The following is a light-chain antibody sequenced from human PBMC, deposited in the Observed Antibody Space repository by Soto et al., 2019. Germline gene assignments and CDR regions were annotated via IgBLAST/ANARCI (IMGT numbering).Light chain of an antibody. V-gene: IGKV3-20*01. CDR2: AAS. Sequence: EIVLTQSPATLSLSPGESATLSCRTSQSVSSNSLAWHQQKPGQAPRLLMYAASSGAAGIPDRFSGSGSGTDFTLTISRLEPEDFAVYYCQQHGSWGITFGPGTKVDIK. CDR3: QQHGSWGIT. CDR1: QSVSSNS. J-gene: IGKJ3*01.